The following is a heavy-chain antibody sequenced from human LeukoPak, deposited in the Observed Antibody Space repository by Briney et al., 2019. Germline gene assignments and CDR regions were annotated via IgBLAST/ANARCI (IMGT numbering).Heavy chain of an antibody. D-gene: IGHD3-3*01. J-gene: IGHJ4*02. V-gene: IGHV1-46*03. CDR1: GYTFTSYY. Sequence: ASVKVSCKASGYTFTSYYMHWVRQAPGQGHKWMGIVNPSGGSTSYAQKVQGRVTITTDTSTSTVYMELSSLRSEDTAVYYCARDREVNYDFWSGYYWDYWGQGTLVTVSS. CDR2: VNPSGGST. CDR3: ARDREVNYDFWSGYYWDY.